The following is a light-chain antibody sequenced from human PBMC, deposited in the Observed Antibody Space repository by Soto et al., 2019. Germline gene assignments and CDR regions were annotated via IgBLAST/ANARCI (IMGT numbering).Light chain of an antibody. CDR3: QNYNRAPWT. J-gene: IGKJ1*01. CDR1: EVISNY. V-gene: IGKV1-27*01. CDR2: GAS. Sequence: DIQMTQSPSSLSASVGDRVTITCRASEVISNYLAWYQQKPGKVPKLLIYGASTLQSGVPSLFSGSGSGTDFTLTISSLQTEEVATYYCQNYNRAPWTFGQGTKVESK.